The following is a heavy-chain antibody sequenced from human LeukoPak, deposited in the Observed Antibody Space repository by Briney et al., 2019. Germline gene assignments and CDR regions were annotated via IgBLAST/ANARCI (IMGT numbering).Heavy chain of an antibody. D-gene: IGHD3-16*01. J-gene: IGHJ4*02. CDR2: ISGSGGST. Sequence: GGSLRLSCAASGFTFSSYAMSWVRQAPGKGLEWVSAISGSGGSTYYADSVKGRFTISRDNSKNTLYLQMNSLRAEDTAVYYCAKKKWGSYLGCEDYWGQGTLVTVSS. CDR3: AKKKWGSYLGCEDY. V-gene: IGHV3-23*01. CDR1: GFTFSSYA.